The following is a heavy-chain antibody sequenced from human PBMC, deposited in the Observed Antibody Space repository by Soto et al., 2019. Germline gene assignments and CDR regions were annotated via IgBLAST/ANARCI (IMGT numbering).Heavy chain of an antibody. CDR2: IYPGDSDT. Sequence: PGESLKISCKGSGYSFTSYWIGWVLQIPGKGLEWMGIIYPGDSDTRYSPSFQGQVTISADKSISTAYLQWSSLKASDTAMYYCAVWYLSGPNSSYGMDVWGQETTVTVSS. V-gene: IGHV5-51*01. CDR1: GYSFTSYW. D-gene: IGHD3-9*01. J-gene: IGHJ6*02. CDR3: AVWYLSGPNSSYGMDV.